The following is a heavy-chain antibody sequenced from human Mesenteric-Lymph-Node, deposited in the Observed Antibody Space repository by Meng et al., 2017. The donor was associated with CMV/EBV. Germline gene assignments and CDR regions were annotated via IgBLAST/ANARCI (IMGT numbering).Heavy chain of an antibody. Sequence: GGPLRLSCVASGFSFSTYGMNWVRQAPGKGLEWVALISSGGDATHYTDSVRGRFTISRDNSKNSLYLQMNSLTSEDTAIYYCAKDLDSSGRYDEGFWGQGTLVTVSS. D-gene: IGHD3-22*01. J-gene: IGHJ4*02. CDR3: AKDLDSSGRYDEGF. CDR2: ISSGGDAT. CDR1: GFSFSTYG. V-gene: IGHV3-23*01.